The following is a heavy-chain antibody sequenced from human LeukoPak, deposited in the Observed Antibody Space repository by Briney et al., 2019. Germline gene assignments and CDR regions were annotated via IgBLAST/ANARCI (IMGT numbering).Heavy chain of an antibody. Sequence: ASVKVSCKASGYTFTGYYMHWVRQAPGQGLEWMGWINPNSGGTNYAQKFQGRVTMTRDTSTSTVYMEQSSLKSEDTAVYYCARVRDGYNDAYDIWGQGTMVTVSS. CDR3: ARVRDGYNDAYDI. V-gene: IGHV1-2*02. D-gene: IGHD5-24*01. CDR2: INPNSGGT. CDR1: GYTFTGYY. J-gene: IGHJ3*02.